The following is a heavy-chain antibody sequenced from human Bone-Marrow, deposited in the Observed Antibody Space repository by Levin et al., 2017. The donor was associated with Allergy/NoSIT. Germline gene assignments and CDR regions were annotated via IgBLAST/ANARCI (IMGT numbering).Heavy chain of an antibody. J-gene: IGHJ5*02. Sequence: PGGSLRLSCAASGFTFQSYGMHWVRQAPGKGLEWVSFISYEGSNRLYADSVEGRFSISRDNSKNTLFLEMNNLTPEDTAIYYCAKKAALAGRPGSLDLWGQGTLVTVSS. V-gene: IGHV3-30*18. D-gene: IGHD6-6*01. CDR2: ISYEGSNR. CDR1: GFTFQSYG. CDR3: AKKAALAGRPGSLDL.